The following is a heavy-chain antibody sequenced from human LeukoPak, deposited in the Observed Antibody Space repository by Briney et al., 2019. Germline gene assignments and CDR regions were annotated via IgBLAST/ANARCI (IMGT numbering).Heavy chain of an antibody. D-gene: IGHD3-22*01. J-gene: IGHJ4*02. CDR2: ISAYNGNT. V-gene: IGHV1-18*01. CDR1: GYTFTSYG. CDR3: ARDLEYYDSSGYYQRGGYFGY. Sequence: GASVKVSCKASGYTFTSYGISWVRQAPGQGLEWMGWISAYNGNTNYAQKLQGRVTMTTDTSTSTAYMELRSLRSDDTAVYYCARDLEYYDSSGYYQRGGYFGYWGQGTLVTVSS.